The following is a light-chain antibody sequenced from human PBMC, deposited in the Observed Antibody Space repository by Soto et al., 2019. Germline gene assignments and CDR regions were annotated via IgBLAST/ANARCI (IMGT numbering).Light chain of an antibody. J-gene: IGKJ5*01. CDR2: GAS. CDR1: DSVRSE. V-gene: IGKV3-15*01. Sequence: EIVMTRSPATLSVSPGARATLSCRASDSVRSEFAWYQQKPAQAPRLLIYGASTRATGIPARFSGSGSGTELTLPISSVQSEDFAVYYCQHHNNWYPVTFGQGTRLEIK. CDR3: QHHNNWYPVT.